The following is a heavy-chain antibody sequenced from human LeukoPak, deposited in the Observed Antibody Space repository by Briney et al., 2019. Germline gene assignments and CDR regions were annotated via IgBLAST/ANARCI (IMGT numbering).Heavy chain of an antibody. Sequence: PGGSLRLSCAASGFTFSSYAMSWVRQAPGKGLEWVSAISGSGGSTYYADSVKGRFTTSRDNSKNTLYLQMNSLRAEDTAVYYCAKLSFVITFGGVIFDYWGQGTLVTVSS. CDR3: AKLSFVITFGGVIFDY. CDR1: GFTFSSYA. J-gene: IGHJ4*02. D-gene: IGHD3-16*01. V-gene: IGHV3-23*01. CDR2: ISGSGGST.